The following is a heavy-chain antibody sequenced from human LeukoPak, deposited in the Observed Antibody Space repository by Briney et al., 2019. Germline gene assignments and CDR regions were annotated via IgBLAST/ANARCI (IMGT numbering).Heavy chain of an antibody. CDR2: INHSGST. V-gene: IGHV4-34*01. J-gene: IGHJ4*02. D-gene: IGHD3-16*01. CDR3: ATSGGTLGPTNYFAY. CDR1: SESFSGYY. Sequence: PSETLSLTCAVYSESFSGYYWSWIRQPPGKGLEWIGEINHSGSTNYNPSLKSRVTISVDTSKNQFSLKLSSVTAADTAVYYCATSGGTLGPTNYFAYWGQGTLVTVSS.